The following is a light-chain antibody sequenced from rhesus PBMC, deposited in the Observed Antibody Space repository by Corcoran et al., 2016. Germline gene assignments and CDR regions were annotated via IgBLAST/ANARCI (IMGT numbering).Light chain of an antibody. Sequence: EIVMTQSPATLSLSPGERATLSCRASQSVSSSLAWYQQKPGQAPRLLIYGASSRAPGIPARFSGSGSGSEFTLTISSLEPEDFAVYYCQQYSNWPQYSFGQGTKVEIK. CDR2: GAS. CDR1: QSVSSS. CDR3: QQYSNWPQYS. J-gene: IGKJ2*01. V-gene: IGKV3-42*03.